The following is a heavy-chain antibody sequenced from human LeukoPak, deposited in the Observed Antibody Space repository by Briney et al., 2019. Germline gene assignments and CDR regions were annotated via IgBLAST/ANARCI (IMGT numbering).Heavy chain of an antibody. CDR3: TARKVRGVWFYLDY. Sequence: GGSLRLSCAASVFTVSAYAMAWVRHAPWKGLEWVSTIYDDNTYYADSVKGRFAISTDNSKNTLYLQMNSLRVEDTAVYFCTARKVRGVWFYLDYWGQGTLVTVSS. D-gene: IGHD3-10*01. CDR1: VFTVSAYA. V-gene: IGHV3-23*01. CDR2: IYDDNT. J-gene: IGHJ4*02.